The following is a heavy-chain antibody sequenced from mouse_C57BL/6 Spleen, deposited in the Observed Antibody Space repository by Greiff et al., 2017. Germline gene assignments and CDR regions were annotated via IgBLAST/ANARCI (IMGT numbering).Heavy chain of an antibody. J-gene: IGHJ4*01. CDR1: GFNIKDDY. V-gene: IGHV14-4*01. Sequence: VHVKQSGAELVRPGASVKLSCTASGFNIKDDYMHWVKQRPEQGLEWIGWIDPENGDTEYASKFQGKATITADTSSNTAYLQLSSLTSEDTAVYYCTTRSSGAMDYWGQGTSVTVSS. CDR3: TTRSSGAMDY. CDR2: IDPENGDT. D-gene: IGHD1-1*01.